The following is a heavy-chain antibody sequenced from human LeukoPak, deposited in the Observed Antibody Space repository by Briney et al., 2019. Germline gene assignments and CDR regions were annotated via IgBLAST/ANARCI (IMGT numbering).Heavy chain of an antibody. CDR1: GGSISSSSYY. J-gene: IGHJ3*02. D-gene: IGHD1-1*01. CDR2: IYYSGST. Sequence: SETLSLTCTVSGGSISSSSYYWGWIRQPPGKGLEWIGSIYYSGSTYYNPSLKSRVTISVDTSKNQFSLKLSSVTAADTAVYYCARDLKAENADAFDIWGQGTMVTVSS. CDR3: ARDLKAENADAFDI. V-gene: IGHV4-39*07.